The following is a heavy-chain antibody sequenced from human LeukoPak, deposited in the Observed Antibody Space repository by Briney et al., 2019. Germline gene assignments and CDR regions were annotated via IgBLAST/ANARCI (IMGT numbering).Heavy chain of an antibody. CDR1: GGSISSYY. CDR2: IYYSGST. CDR3: ARDQGRLKVGAYFDY. D-gene: IGHD1-26*01. J-gene: IGHJ4*02. Sequence: SETLSLTCTVSGGSISSYYWSWIRRPPGKGLEWIGYIYYSGSTNYNPSLKSRVTISVDTSKNQFSLKLSSVTAADTAVYYCARDQGRLKVGAYFDYWGQGTLVTVSS. V-gene: IGHV4-59*01.